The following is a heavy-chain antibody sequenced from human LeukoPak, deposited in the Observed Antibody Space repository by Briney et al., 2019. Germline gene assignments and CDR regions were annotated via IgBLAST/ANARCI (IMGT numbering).Heavy chain of an antibody. J-gene: IGHJ3*02. D-gene: IGHD6-6*01. CDR3: ARGDRCSSILEDAFDI. CDR2: INPNSGGT. Sequence: ASVKVSCKASGYTFTGNYMHWVRQAPGQGLEWMGWINPNSGGTTYAQKFQGRVTMTRDTSISTAYMELSGLRSDDTAVYFCARGDRCSSILEDAFDIWGQGTMVTVSS. CDR1: GYTFTGNY. V-gene: IGHV1-2*02.